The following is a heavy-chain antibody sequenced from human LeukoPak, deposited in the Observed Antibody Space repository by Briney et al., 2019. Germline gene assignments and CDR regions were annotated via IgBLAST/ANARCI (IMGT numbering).Heavy chain of an antibody. Sequence: PSETLSLTCAVYGGSFSGYYWSWIRQTPGKGLEWIGEINHSGSTNYNPSLKSRVTISVDTSKNQFSLKLSSVTAADTAVYYCARGYHDPYYYDSSGHYGDWGQGTLVTVSS. CDR3: ARGYHDPYYYDSSGHYGD. CDR1: GGSFSGYY. D-gene: IGHD3-22*01. V-gene: IGHV4-34*01. CDR2: INHSGST. J-gene: IGHJ4*02.